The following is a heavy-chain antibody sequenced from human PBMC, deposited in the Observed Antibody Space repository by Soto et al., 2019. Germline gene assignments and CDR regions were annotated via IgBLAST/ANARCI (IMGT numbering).Heavy chain of an antibody. Sequence: SETLSLTCTVSGGSISSGGYYWSWIRQHPGKGLEWIGYIYYSGSTYHNPSLKGRVTISVDTSKNQFSLKLSSVTAADTAVYYCARGVSGITIFGVVIISRWFDPWGQGTLVTVSS. D-gene: IGHD3-3*01. V-gene: IGHV4-31*03. CDR1: GGSISSGGYY. CDR3: ARGVSGITIFGVVIISRWFDP. CDR2: IYYSGST. J-gene: IGHJ5*02.